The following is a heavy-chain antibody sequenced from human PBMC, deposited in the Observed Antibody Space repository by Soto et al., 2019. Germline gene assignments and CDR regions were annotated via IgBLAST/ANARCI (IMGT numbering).Heavy chain of an antibody. CDR3: ARGRVWNYGMDV. D-gene: IGHD6-13*01. V-gene: IGHV4-34*01. CDR2: INHSGST. CDR1: GGSFSGYY. J-gene: IGHJ6*02. Sequence: NPSETLSLTCAVYGGSFSGYYWSWIRQPPGKGLEWIGEINHSGSTNYNPSLKSRVTISVDTSKNQFSLKLSSVTAADTAVYYCARGRVWNYGMDVWGQGTTVTVSS.